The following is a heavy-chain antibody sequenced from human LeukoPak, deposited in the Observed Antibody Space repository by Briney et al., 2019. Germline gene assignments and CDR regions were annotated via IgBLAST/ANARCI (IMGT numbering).Heavy chain of an antibody. CDR3: ARDIAGYCSGGSCYPGVFSFDY. J-gene: IGHJ4*02. CDR1: GGSISSSSYY. CDR2: IYYSGST. Sequence: SETLSLTCTVSGGSISSSSYYWGWIRQPPGKGLEWIGSIYYSGSTYYNPSLKSRVTISVDTSKNQFSLKLSSVTAADTAVYYCARDIAGYCSGGSCYPGVFSFDYWGQGTLVTVSS. V-gene: IGHV4-39*07. D-gene: IGHD2-15*01.